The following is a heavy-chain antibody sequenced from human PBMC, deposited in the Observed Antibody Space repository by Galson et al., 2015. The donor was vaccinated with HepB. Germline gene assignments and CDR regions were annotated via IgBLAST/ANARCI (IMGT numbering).Heavy chain of an antibody. D-gene: IGHD3-10*01. CDR1: GYTFTSYG. V-gene: IGHV1-18*04. CDR3: ARGPWLGALTEILVFQH. CDR2: INPYNGGI. Sequence: SVKVSCKASGYTFTSYGISWVRQAPGQGLEWVGWINPYNGGINYAQKLQDRVTMATDTSTNTAYMELRSLRSDDTAVYYCARGPWLGALTEILVFQHWGQGTLVTVSS. J-gene: IGHJ1*01.